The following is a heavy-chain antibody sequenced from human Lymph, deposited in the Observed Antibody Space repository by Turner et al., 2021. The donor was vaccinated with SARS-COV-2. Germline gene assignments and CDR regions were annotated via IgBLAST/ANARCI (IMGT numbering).Heavy chain of an antibody. V-gene: IGHV3-23*01. J-gene: IGHJ4*02. CDR3: AKKEMAMMVVVITLFDY. Sequence: EVQLLESGGGLVQPGGSLRLSCAAAAFTFSSYAMSWVRQAPGKGRKWVETISASGGSTYYEDSVKGRFTISRYNSKNTLYLQMNSLRVEDTAVYYCAKKEMAMMVVVITLFDYWGQGTLVTVSS. D-gene: IGHD3-22*01. CDR1: AFTFSSYA. CDR2: ISASGGST.